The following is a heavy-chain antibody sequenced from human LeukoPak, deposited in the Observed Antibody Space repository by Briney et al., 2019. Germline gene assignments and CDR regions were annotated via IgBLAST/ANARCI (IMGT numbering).Heavy chain of an antibody. CDR1: GFAFRSYA. CDR2: ISGNGGST. CDR3: AKTPQLVSFDY. J-gene: IGHJ4*02. D-gene: IGHD6-13*01. V-gene: IGHV3-23*01. Sequence: GGSLRLSCAASGFAFRSYAMSWVRQAPGKGLEWVSAISGNGGSTYYADSVKGRFTISRDNSKNTLYLQMNSLRAEDTAVYYCAKTPQLVSFDYWGQGTLVTVSS.